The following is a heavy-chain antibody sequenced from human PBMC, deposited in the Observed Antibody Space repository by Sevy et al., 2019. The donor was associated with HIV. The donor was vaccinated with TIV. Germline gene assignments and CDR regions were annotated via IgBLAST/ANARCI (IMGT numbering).Heavy chain of an antibody. V-gene: IGHV3-48*01. CDR1: GFTFSDYS. J-gene: IGHJ4*02. Sequence: GSLRLSCTASGFTFSDYSMNWVRQAPGKGLEWVSYISSSSSTIYYADSVKGRFTISRDNAKNSLYLQMNSLRAEDTAVYYCARDPGSAWDHFDYWGQGTLVTVSS. CDR3: ARDPGSAWDHFDY. CDR2: ISSSSSTI. D-gene: IGHD1-26*01.